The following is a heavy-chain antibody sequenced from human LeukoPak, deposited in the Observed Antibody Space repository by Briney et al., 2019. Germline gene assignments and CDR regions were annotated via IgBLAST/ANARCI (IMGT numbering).Heavy chain of an antibody. D-gene: IGHD3-22*01. J-gene: IGHJ5*02. CDR1: GFTVSSNY. V-gene: IGHV3-53*01. CDR2: IYSGGST. Sequence: GRSLRLSCAASGFTVSSNYMSWVRQAPGKGLEWVSVIYSGGSTYYADSAKGRFTISRDNSKNTLYLQMNSLRAEDTAVYYCARASITMIVVTWGQGTLVTVSS. CDR3: ARASITMIVVT.